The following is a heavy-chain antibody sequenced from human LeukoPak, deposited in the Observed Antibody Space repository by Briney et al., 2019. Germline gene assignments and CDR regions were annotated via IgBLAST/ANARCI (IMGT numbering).Heavy chain of an antibody. CDR2: IYSGGST. V-gene: IGHV3-53*01. CDR1: GFTVSSNY. CDR3: ARENYDYVWGSYRSAGFDY. D-gene: IGHD3-16*02. Sequence: GGSLRLSCAASGFTVSSNYMSWVRQAPGKGLEWVSVIYSGGSTYYADSVKGRFTISRDNSKNTLYLQMNSLRAEDTAVYYCARENYDYVWGSYRSAGFDYWGRGTLVTVSS. J-gene: IGHJ4*02.